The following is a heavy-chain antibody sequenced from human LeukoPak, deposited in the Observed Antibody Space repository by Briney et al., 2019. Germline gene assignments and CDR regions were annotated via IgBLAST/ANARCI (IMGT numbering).Heavy chain of an antibody. CDR2: IHTDQTIQ. CDR1: GSTFSGYW. V-gene: IGHV3-30*02. Sequence: GGSLRLSCAASGSTFSGYWMHWVRQAPGKGLEWVAYIHTDQTIQYYADSVKGRFTISGDNSKNTLYLQTKTLRSEDTAVYYCGYYNSGSYSTPDSWGQGTQVTVSS. CDR3: GYYNSGSYSTPDS. J-gene: IGHJ5*01. D-gene: IGHD3-10*01.